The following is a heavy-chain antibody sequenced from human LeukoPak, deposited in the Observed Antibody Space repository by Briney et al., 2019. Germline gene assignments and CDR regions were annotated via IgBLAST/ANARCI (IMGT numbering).Heavy chain of an antibody. Sequence: ASVKVSCKVSGYTLTELSMHWVRQAPGKGLEWMGGFDPEDGETIYAQKFQGRVTMTEDTSTDTAHMELSSLRSEDTAVYYCATDRRPITMVRGVSSPQIPDAFDIWGQGAMVTVSS. J-gene: IGHJ3*02. CDR2: FDPEDGET. D-gene: IGHD3-10*01. V-gene: IGHV1-24*01. CDR3: ATDRRPITMVRGVSSPQIPDAFDI. CDR1: GYTLTELS.